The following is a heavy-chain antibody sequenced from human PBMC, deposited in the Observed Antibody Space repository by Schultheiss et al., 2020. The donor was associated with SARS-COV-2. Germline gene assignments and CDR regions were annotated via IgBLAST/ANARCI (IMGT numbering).Heavy chain of an antibody. D-gene: IGHD2-2*01. Sequence: SETLSLTCTVSGGSISSYYWSWFRQPPGKGLEWIGEINHSGSTNYNPSLKSRVTISVDTSKNQFSLKLSSVTAADTAVYYCARGTRSSRRENAFDIWGQGTMVTVSS. V-gene: IGHV4-34*01. CDR3: ARGTRSSRRENAFDI. CDR2: INHSGST. J-gene: IGHJ3*02. CDR1: GGSISSYY.